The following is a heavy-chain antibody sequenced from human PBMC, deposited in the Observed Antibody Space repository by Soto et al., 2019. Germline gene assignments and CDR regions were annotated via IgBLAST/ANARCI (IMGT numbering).Heavy chain of an antibody. CDR1: GFSVTYHY. Sequence: GGSLRLSCAASGFSVTYHYMTWVRQSPGKGLEWVSVLYTGGSAYYGDSVKGRFTISRDSSTNTLYLQMNSLKVGDTAFYFCARSFNDWTTYFDYWSEGTLVTVSS. V-gene: IGHV3-53*01. CDR3: ARSFNDWTTYFDY. D-gene: IGHD3-9*01. J-gene: IGHJ4*02. CDR2: LYTGGSA.